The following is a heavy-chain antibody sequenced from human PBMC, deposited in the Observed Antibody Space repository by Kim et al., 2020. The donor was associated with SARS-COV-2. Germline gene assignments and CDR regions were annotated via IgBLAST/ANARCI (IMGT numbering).Heavy chain of an antibody. CDR3: ARGPYDSRGYGGFDY. J-gene: IGHJ4*02. Sequence: GGSLRLSCVGSGFAFSTSWMTWVRQVPGKGLEWVANIKEDGRATYYEDSVKGRITISRDNAKSSVYLQMNSLRAEATAVYYCARGPYDSRGYGGFDYWGQGTLVTVAS. V-gene: IGHV3-7*01. CDR2: IKEDGRAT. D-gene: IGHD3-22*01. CDR1: GFAFSTSW.